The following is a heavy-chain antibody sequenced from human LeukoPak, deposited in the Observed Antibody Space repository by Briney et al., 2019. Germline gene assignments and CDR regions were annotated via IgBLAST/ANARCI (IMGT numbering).Heavy chain of an antibody. D-gene: IGHD3-22*01. J-gene: IGHJ5*02. V-gene: IGHV3-74*01. CDR1: GFTFSTYW. Sequence: GGSLRLSRAASGFTFSTYWMHWVRQAPGKGLVWVSRVNTDGSSTNYADSVKGRFTFSRDNAKNTIYLQMNSLRAEDTAMYYCASGSGGYYHWGQGTLVTVSS. CDR3: ASGSGGYYH. CDR2: VNTDGSST.